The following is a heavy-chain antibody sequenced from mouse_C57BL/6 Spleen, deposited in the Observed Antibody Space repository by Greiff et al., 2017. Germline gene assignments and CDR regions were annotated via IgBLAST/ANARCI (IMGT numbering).Heavy chain of an antibody. J-gene: IGHJ4*01. CDR2: IHPNSGST. V-gene: IGHV1-64*01. CDR3: ARNGVDYYAMDY. Sequence: VQLQQSGAELVKPGASVKLSCKASGYTFTSYWMHWVKQRPGQGLEWIGMIHPNSGSTNYNEKFKSKATLTVDKSSSTAYMQLSSLTSEDSAVYYCARNGVDYYAMDYWGQGTSVTVSS. D-gene: IGHD1-1*01. CDR1: GYTFTSYW.